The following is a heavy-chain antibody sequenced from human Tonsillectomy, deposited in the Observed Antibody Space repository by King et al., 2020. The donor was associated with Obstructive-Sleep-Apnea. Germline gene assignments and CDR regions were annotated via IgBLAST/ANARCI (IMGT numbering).Heavy chain of an antibody. CDR3: ARSTVFGLLIYYGMDV. D-gene: IGHD3/OR15-3a*01. CDR2: IDRDGSST. CDR1: GFTFNSYW. Sequence: VQLVESGGGLVQPGGSLRLSCAASGFTFNSYWMHLVRQAPGKGLVWVSRIDRDGSSTSYGDSVKGRFTNIRDNAKNTLDLQMNSLRAEDKAVYYCARSTVFGLLIYYGMDVWGQGTTVTVSS. J-gene: IGHJ6*02. V-gene: IGHV3-74*01.